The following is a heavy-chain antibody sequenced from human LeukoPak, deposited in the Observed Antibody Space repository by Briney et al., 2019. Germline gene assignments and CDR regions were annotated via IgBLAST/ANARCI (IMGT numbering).Heavy chain of an antibody. D-gene: IGHD5-18*01. J-gene: IGHJ4*02. CDR3: AGTAMGNFDY. Sequence: SETLSLTCAVYGGSFSGYYWSWIRQPPGKGQEWIGEINHSGSTNYNPSLKSRVTISVDTSKNQFSLKLSSVTAADTAVYYCAGTAMGNFDYWGQGTLVTVSS. CDR2: INHSGST. V-gene: IGHV4-34*01. CDR1: GGSFSGYY.